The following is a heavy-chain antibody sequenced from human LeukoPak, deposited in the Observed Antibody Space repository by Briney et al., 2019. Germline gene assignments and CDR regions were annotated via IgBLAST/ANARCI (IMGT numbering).Heavy chain of an antibody. V-gene: IGHV3-9*01. CDR2: ISWNSGNI. J-gene: IGHJ4*02. CDR3: AKAGSVAGTGGAADY. D-gene: IGHD6-19*01. CDR1: GFTFDDYA. Sequence: GGSLRLSCAASGFTFDDYAMHWVRQAPGKGLEWVSGISWNSGNIGYADSVKGRFTISRDNAENSLYLQMNSLRAEGTALYYCAKAGSVAGTGGAADYWGQGTLVTVSS.